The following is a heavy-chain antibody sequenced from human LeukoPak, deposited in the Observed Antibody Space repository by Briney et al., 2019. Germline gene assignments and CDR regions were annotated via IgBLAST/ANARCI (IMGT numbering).Heavy chain of an antibody. CDR3: AREYRNYGSGSYKFDY. J-gene: IGHJ4*02. Sequence: SVKVSCKASGGTFSSYAISWVRQAPGQGLEWMGRIIPILGIANYAQKFQGRVTITADKSTSTAYMELSSLRSEDTAVYYCAREYRNYGSGSYKFDYWGQGTLVTVSS. CDR1: GGTFSSYA. V-gene: IGHV1-69*04. D-gene: IGHD3-10*01. CDR2: IIPILGIA.